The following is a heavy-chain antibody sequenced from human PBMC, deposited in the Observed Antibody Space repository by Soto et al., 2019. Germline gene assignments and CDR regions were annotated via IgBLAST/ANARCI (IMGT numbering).Heavy chain of an antibody. V-gene: IGHV3-30*18. D-gene: IGHD5-18*01. Sequence: QVQLVESGGGVVHPGRSLRLSCAASGFTFSSYGMHWVRQAPGKWLEWVAVISYDGSNKYYADSVKGRFTISRDNSKNTLYLQMKRLRAEDTAVYYCAKAGTAMVTIFDYLGQGTLVTVSS. J-gene: IGHJ4*02. CDR2: ISYDGSNK. CDR1: GFTFSSYG. CDR3: AKAGTAMVTIFDY.